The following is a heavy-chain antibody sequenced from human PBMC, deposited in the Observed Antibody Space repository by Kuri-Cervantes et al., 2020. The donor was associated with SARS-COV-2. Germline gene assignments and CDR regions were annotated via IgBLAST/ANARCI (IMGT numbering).Heavy chain of an antibody. CDR2: INHSGST. CDR3: ARGSLRYSDGNPELEHDS. Sequence: SETLSLTCAVYGGSFSGYYWSWIRQPPGKGLEWIGEINHSGSTNYNPSLKSRVTISVDTSKNQFSLKLSSVTAADTAVYYCARGSLRYSDGNPELEHDSWGQGTLVTVSS. J-gene: IGHJ5*01. V-gene: IGHV4-34*01. D-gene: IGHD3-9*01. CDR1: GGSFSGYY.